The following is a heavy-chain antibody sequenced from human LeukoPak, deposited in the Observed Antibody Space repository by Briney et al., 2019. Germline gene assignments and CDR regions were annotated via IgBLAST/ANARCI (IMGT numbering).Heavy chain of an antibody. V-gene: IGHV4-59*08. Sequence: SETLSLTCTVSGGSISSYYWSWIRQPPGKGLEWIGDIYYSGSTNYNPSLKSRVTISVDTSKNQFSLKLSSVTAADTAVYYCARAGYSSSWSPPHFDYWGQGTLVTVSS. CDR2: IYYSGST. CDR3: ARAGYSSSWSPPHFDY. D-gene: IGHD6-13*01. J-gene: IGHJ4*02. CDR1: GGSISSYY.